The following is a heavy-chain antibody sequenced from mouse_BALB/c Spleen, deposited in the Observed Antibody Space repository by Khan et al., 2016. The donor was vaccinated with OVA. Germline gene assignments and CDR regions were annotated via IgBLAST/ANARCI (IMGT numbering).Heavy chain of an antibody. J-gene: IGHJ2*01. Sequence: QMQLEESGPGLVALSQSLSITCTVFGYSLSSYGVHWVRQPPGKGLDWLGLIWAGDRKKYNWALMSRLSSSKDNSKSLVFLIMNSLQTDDTALYYCARSKYLARYWGQGTTLTVSS. D-gene: IGHD3-3*01. CDR3: ARSKYLARY. CDR2: IWAGDRK. V-gene: IGHV2-9*02. CDR1: GYSLSSYG.